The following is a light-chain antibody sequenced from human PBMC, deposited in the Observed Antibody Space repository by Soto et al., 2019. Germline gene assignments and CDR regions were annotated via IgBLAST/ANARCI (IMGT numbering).Light chain of an antibody. Sequence: QSALTQPASVSGSPGQSITISCTGTTSDVGSYNYVSWYQQHPGKAPKLILFDVSDRPSGVSLRFSGSKSGNTASLTISGLQADDEADYYCSTYIISTTPVVFGGGTKVTVL. V-gene: IGLV2-14*03. CDR2: DVS. CDR1: TSDVGSYNY. CDR3: STYIISTTPVV. J-gene: IGLJ2*01.